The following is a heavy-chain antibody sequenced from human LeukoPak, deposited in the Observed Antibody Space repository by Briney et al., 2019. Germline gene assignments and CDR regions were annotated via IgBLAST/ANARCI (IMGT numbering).Heavy chain of an antibody. V-gene: IGHV3-48*01. J-gene: IGHJ5*02. CDR2: ISSGSSTI. CDR3: AKDLYYYDILTGYWFDP. CDR1: GFTFSSYS. Sequence: GGSLRLSCAASGFTFSSYSMNWVRQAPGKGLEWVSYISSGSSTIYYADSVKGRFTISRDNAKNSLYLQMNSLRAEDTAVYYCAKDLYYYDILTGYWFDPWGQGTLVTVSS. D-gene: IGHD3-9*01.